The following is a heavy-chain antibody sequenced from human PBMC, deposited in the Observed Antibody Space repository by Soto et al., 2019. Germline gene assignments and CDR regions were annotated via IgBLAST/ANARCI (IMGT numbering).Heavy chain of an antibody. J-gene: IGHJ6*02. CDR1: GFTFSSYG. V-gene: IGHV3-30*18. Sequence: GWSLRLSCAASGFTFSSYGMHWVRKAPGKGLEWVAVISYDGSNKYYADSVKGRFTISRDNSKNTLYLQMNSLRAEDTAVYYCAKDSLPIAAAGTDYGMDVWGQGTTVTVSS. D-gene: IGHD6-13*01. CDR2: ISYDGSNK. CDR3: AKDSLPIAAAGTDYGMDV.